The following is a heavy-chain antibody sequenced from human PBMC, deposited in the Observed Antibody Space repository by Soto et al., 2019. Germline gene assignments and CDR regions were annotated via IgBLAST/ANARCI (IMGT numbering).Heavy chain of an antibody. CDR2: IYYSGST. Sequence: PSETLSLTCTVSGGSISSYYWSWIRQPPGKGLEWIGYIYYSGSTNCNPSLKSRVTISVDTSKNQFSLKLSSVTAADTAVYYCARGSRSSSWSLFDPWGQGTQVTVSS. V-gene: IGHV4-59*01. CDR3: ARGSRSSSWSLFDP. CDR1: GGSISSYY. D-gene: IGHD6-13*01. J-gene: IGHJ5*02.